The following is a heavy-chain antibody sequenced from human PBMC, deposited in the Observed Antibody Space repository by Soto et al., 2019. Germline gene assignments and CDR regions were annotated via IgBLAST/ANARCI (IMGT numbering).Heavy chain of an antibody. CDR1: GGSITSPNYF. J-gene: IGHJ5*02. V-gene: IGHV4-39*01. D-gene: IGHD5-12*01. Sequence: QVPLQESGPGLVRPSETLSLTCSVSGGSITSPNYFWGWVRRAPGRGPEWIGNIFYNGRTDYRPSLQSRVTNSADTSRNKVSLRLPSVTAADTAIYYCARGAFSADDQSDWFDHWGHGTLVTCSS. CDR3: ARGAFSADDQSDWFDH. CDR2: IFYNGRT.